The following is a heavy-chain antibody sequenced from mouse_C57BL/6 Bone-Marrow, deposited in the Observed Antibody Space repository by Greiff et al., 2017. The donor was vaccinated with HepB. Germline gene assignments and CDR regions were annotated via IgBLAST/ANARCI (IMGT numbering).Heavy chain of an antibody. Sequence: QVQLKESGPELVKPGASVKLSCKASGYTFTSYDINWVKQRPGQGLEWIGWIYPRDGSTKYNEKFKGKATMTVEKSSSTAYMELHSLTSEDSAVYFCARGNYDYDGDFDYWGQGTTLTVSS. V-gene: IGHV1-85*01. CDR3: ARGNYDYDGDFDY. D-gene: IGHD2-4*01. J-gene: IGHJ2*01. CDR1: GYTFTSYD. CDR2: IYPRDGST.